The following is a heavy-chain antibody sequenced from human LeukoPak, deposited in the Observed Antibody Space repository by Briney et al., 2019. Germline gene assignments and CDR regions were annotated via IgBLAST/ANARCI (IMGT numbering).Heavy chain of an antibody. CDR2: INPSGGSA. J-gene: IGHJ4*02. CDR3: AGDVASSGYYWD. V-gene: IGHV1-46*01. D-gene: IGHD3-22*01. Sequence: ASVKVSCKASGYTFTSYYMHWVRQAPGQGLEWMGIINPSGGSASYAQKFQGRVTMTRDTSTSTVYMEVSSLRSEDTAVYYCAGDVASSGYYWDWGQGTLVTVSS. CDR1: GYTFTSYY.